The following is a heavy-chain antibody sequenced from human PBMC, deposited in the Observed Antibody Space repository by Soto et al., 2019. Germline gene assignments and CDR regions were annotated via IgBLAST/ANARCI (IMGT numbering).Heavy chain of an antibody. Sequence: SETLSLTCTVSGGSISNAAYYWGWIRQPPGKGLECIGIIYYSGNTYYSPSLKSRVTMSVDTSKNQFSLKLCSVSAADTSRYYCARVYGSGSYYFDYWGQGTLVTV. D-gene: IGHD3-10*01. CDR2: IYYSGNT. CDR1: GGSISNAAYY. V-gene: IGHV4-39*01. CDR3: ARVYGSGSYYFDY. J-gene: IGHJ4*02.